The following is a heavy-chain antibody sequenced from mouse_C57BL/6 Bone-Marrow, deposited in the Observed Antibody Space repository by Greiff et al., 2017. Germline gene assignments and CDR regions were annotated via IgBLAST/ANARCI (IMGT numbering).Heavy chain of an antibody. CDR1: GFTFSSYG. D-gene: IGHD2-2*01. J-gene: IGHJ2*01. V-gene: IGHV5-6*01. CDR2: ISSGGSYT. CDR3: ARRRMVKGYFDY. Sequence: EVKLMESGGDLVKPGGSLKLSCAASGFTFSSYGMSWVRQTPDKRLEWVATISSGGSYTYYPDSVKGRFTISRDNAKNTLYLQMSSLKSEDTAMYYCARRRMVKGYFDYWGQGTTLTVSS.